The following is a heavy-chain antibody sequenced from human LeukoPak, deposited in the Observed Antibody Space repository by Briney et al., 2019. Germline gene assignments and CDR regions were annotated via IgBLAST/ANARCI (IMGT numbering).Heavy chain of an antibody. Sequence: PGRSLRLSCAASGFTFSDYYMSWIRQAPGKGLEWVSYISSSGSFIYYADSVKGRFTISRDNAKNSLYLHMNSLRAEDTALYYCAREPYYDSSGYSPDYWGQGTLVTVSS. CDR3: AREPYYDSSGYSPDY. CDR1: GFTFSDYY. V-gene: IGHV3-11*04. J-gene: IGHJ4*02. CDR2: ISSSGSFI. D-gene: IGHD3-22*01.